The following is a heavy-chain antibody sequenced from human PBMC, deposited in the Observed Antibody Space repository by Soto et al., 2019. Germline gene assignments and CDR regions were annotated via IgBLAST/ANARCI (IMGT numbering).Heavy chain of an antibody. CDR3: ARNGGSSSWRYYYYYYGMDV. CDR2: IYTSGST. J-gene: IGHJ6*02. V-gene: IGHV4-4*07. Sequence: LSLTCTVSGGSISSYYWSWIRQPAGKGLEWIGRIYTSGSTNYNPSLKSRVTMSVDTSKNQFSLKLSSVTAADTAVYYCARNGGSSSWRYYYYYYGMDVWGQGTTVTVSS. CDR1: GGSISSYY. D-gene: IGHD6-13*01.